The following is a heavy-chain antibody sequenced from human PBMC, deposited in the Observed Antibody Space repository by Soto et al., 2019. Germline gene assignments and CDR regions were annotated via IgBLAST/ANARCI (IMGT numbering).Heavy chain of an antibody. CDR3: VRWGNYRSFDP. CDR1: GFTFSSHG. V-gene: IGHV3-33*01. CDR2: IWYDGSNK. Sequence: GGSLRLSCAASGFTFSSHGMHWVRQAPGKGLEWVAVIWYDGSNKYYADSVKGRFTISRDNSKNTLYLQMNSLRAEDTAVYYCVRWGNYRSFDPWGQGTLVTVSS. D-gene: IGHD3-16*02. J-gene: IGHJ5*02.